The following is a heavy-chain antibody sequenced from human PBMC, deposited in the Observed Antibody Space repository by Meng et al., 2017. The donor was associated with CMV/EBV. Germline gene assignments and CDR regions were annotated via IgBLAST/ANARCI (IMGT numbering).Heavy chain of an antibody. J-gene: IGHJ6*02. Sequence: GGSLRLSCAASGFTFSSDSMNWVRQAPGKGLEWVSYISSSSSTIYYADSVKGRFTISRDNAKNSLYLQMNSLRAEDTAVYYCAREVEKWLLLVRTGYYYGMDVWGQGTTVTVSS. V-gene: IGHV3-48*04. CDR3: AREVEKWLLLVRTGYYYGMDV. CDR1: GFTFSSDS. D-gene: IGHD3-3*01. CDR2: ISSSSSTI.